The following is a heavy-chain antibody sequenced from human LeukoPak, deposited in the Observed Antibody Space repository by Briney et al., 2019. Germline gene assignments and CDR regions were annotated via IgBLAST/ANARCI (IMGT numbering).Heavy chain of an antibody. Sequence: GGSLRLSCAASGFTFSDYSMHWVRQAPGKGLNWVAFIRYDGNNKYYADSVKGRFTISRDNSKNMLYLEMNSLSTEDTAVYYCARAGFTFSDYFGSFFDYWGQGTLVTVSS. CDR3: ARAGFTFSDYFGSFFDY. CDR2: IRYDGNNK. J-gene: IGHJ4*02. D-gene: IGHD3-10*01. CDR1: GFTFSDYS. V-gene: IGHV3-30*02.